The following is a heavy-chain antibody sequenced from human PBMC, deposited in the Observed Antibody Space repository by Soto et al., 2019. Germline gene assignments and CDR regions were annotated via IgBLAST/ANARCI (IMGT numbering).Heavy chain of an antibody. V-gene: IGHV4-4*08. D-gene: IGHD4-17*01. J-gene: IGHJ5*02. CDR2: VSTTAGT. CDR3: ARRIAMAAVTLGGDNWLDP. CDR1: GDSVSRYH. Sequence: QVRLQESGPGLVKPSETLSLTCSVSGDSVSRYHWNWVRQSPGQGLEWIGFVSTTAGTVYNPSLPSRVDVSLDTSKNQFSLTLTAVTAADTAVYYCARRIAMAAVTLGGDNWLDPWGQGTLVVVSS.